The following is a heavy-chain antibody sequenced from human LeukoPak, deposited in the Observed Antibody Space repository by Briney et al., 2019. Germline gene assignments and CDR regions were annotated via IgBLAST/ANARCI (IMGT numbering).Heavy chain of an antibody. J-gene: IGHJ4*02. CDR1: GFTLGTYW. CDR3: AGLITVAGDIDY. D-gene: IGHD6-19*01. V-gene: IGHV3-7*01. CDR2: IRQDGSER. Sequence: GGSLRLSCAASGFTLGTYWMSWVRQAPGKGLEWVATIRQDGSERFYVDSVKGRFTASRDNAKNSLYLQMNSLRAEDTAVYYCAGLITVAGDIDYWGQGTLVTVSS.